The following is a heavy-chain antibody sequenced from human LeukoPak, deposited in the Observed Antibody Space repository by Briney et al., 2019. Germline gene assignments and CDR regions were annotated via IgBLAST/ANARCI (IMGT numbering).Heavy chain of an antibody. CDR2: ISGSGGNT. CDR3: AQSVSGYYHEFDY. CDR1: GFTFSIYA. J-gene: IGHJ4*02. D-gene: IGHD3-22*01. Sequence: PGGSLRLSCAASGFTFSIYAMSWVRQAPRKGLEWVSAISGSGGNTYYTDSVKGRFTISRDNSKNTLYLQMNSLRAEDSAVYYCAQSVSGYYHEFDYWGQGTLVTVSS. V-gene: IGHV3-23*01.